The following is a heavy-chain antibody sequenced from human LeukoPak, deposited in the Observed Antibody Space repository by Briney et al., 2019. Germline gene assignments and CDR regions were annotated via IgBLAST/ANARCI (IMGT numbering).Heavy chain of an antibody. D-gene: IGHD3-22*01. CDR3: AVSRADSSGYYSDY. CDR2: IIPIFGTA. Sequence: SVKVSCKASGGTFSSYAISWARQAPGQGLEWMGRIIPIFGTANYAQKFQGRVTITTDGSTSTAYMELSSLRSEDTAVYYCAVSRADSSGYYSDYWGQGTLVTVSS. CDR1: GGTFSSYA. V-gene: IGHV1-69*05. J-gene: IGHJ4*02.